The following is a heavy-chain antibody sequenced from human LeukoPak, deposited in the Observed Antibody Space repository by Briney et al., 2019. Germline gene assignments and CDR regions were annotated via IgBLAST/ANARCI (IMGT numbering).Heavy chain of an antibody. CDR3: ARPPRDDSSAYYSAFDL. J-gene: IGHJ3*01. CDR2: IYPGDSDT. V-gene: IGHV5-51*01. D-gene: IGHD3-22*01. CDR1: GYRFTNYW. Sequence: GESLKISCKGSGYRFTNYWIGWVRQLPGKGLEWLGLIYPGDSDTRYSPSFQGQVTISADKSISTAYLQWSSLTASDTAMYYCARPPRDDSSAYYSAFDLWGQGTMVTVSS.